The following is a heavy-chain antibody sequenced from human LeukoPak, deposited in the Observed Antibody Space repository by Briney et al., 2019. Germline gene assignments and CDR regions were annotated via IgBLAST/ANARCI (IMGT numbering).Heavy chain of an antibody. CDR1: GFTLSGYW. J-gene: IGHJ4*02. D-gene: IGHD6-13*01. CDR3: ARSSGLQLVPHFDF. Sequence: PGGSLRLSCAASGFTLSGYWMHWVRQAPGKGLVWVSRINTDGSSTTYADSVKGRFTISRDNAKNTLYLQMISLRAEDTAVYYCARSSGLQLVPHFDFWGQGTLVTVSS. V-gene: IGHV3-74*01. CDR2: INTDGSST.